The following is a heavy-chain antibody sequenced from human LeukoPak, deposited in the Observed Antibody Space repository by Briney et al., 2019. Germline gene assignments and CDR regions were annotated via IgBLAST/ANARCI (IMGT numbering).Heavy chain of an antibody. D-gene: IGHD3-9*01. J-gene: IGHJ4*02. V-gene: IGHV3-23*01. Sequence: PGGSLRLSCAASGFTFRDYTMSWIRQAPGKGPECVSSIMGSGDSTHYADSVKGRFTISRDHSENTLYMEMDSLGADDTAVHYCASGVPEPVRFFDWLTVYFDSWGQGTMVSVSS. CDR1: GFTFRDYT. CDR3: ASGVPEPVRFFDWLTVYFDS. CDR2: IMGSGDST.